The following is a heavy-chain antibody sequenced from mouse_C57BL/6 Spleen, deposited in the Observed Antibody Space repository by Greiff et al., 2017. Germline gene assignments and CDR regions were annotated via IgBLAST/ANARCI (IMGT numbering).Heavy chain of an antibody. CDR3: ARDATGYCDY. Sequence: EVKVVESGGGLVQSGRSLRLSCATSGFTFSDFYMEWVRQAPGKGLEWIAASRNKANDYTTEYSASVKGRFIVSRDTSQSILYLQMNGLRAEDTAIYYCARDATGYCDYWGQGTTLTVSS. CDR2: SRNKANDYTT. D-gene: IGHD4-1*01. J-gene: IGHJ2*01. V-gene: IGHV7-1*01. CDR1: GFTFSDFY.